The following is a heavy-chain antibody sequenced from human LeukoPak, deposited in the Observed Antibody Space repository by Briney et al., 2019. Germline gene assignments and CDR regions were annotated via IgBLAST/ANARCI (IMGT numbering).Heavy chain of an antibody. CDR1: GDSISSHY. V-gene: IGHV4-59*08. J-gene: IGHJ4*02. D-gene: IGHD2-15*01. Sequence: SETLSLTCTVSGDSISSHYWSWIRQPPGKGLEWIAYVYYSGVTSYNPSLKSRVAISIDTSKNQFSLNLSSVTAADTAVYYCARLSLHCSGGSCYRGAFDSWGQGTLVTVSS. CDR2: VYYSGVT. CDR3: ARLSLHCSGGSCYRGAFDS.